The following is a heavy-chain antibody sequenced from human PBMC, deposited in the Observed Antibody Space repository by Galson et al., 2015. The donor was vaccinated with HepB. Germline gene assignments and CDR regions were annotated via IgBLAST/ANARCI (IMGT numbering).Heavy chain of an antibody. J-gene: IGHJ4*02. CDR3: ARLAVWFGELPYRPPFDY. CDR2: IYYSGST. V-gene: IGHV4-4*02. CDR1: GGSISSSNW. Sequence: ETLSLTCAVSGGSISSSNWWSWVRQPPGKGLEWIGEIYYSGSTYYNPSLKSRVTISVDTSKNQFSLKLSSVTAADTAVYYCARLAVWFGELPYRPPFDYWGQGTLVTVSS. D-gene: IGHD3-10*01.